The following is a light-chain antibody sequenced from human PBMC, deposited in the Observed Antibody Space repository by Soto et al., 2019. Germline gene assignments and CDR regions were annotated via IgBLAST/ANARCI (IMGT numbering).Light chain of an antibody. CDR3: QQYDTSPYT. J-gene: IGKJ2*01. CDR1: ETVRTN. Sequence: IVMTQSPVTLSVSPGERVTLSCRASETVRTNLAWFQQKPGQTPRLLIFGASTRATGIPTRFTGSGSETEFTLTIDSLQSEDLAVYYCQQYDTSPYTFGLGTRLEIK. CDR2: GAS. V-gene: IGKV3-15*01.